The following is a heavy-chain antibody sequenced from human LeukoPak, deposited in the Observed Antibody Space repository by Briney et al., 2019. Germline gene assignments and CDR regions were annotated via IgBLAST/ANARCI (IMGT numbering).Heavy chain of an antibody. D-gene: IGHD2-2*01. CDR3: ARDLRKRAYCSSTSCQD. CDR2: ISSSSSYI. Sequence: GGSLRLSCAASGFTFSSYSMNWVRQAPGKGLEWVSSISSSSSYIYYADSVKGRFTISRDNAKNSLYLQMNSLRAEDTAVYYCARDLRKRAYCSSTSCQDWGQGTLATVSS. V-gene: IGHV3-21*01. CDR1: GFTFSSYS. J-gene: IGHJ4*02.